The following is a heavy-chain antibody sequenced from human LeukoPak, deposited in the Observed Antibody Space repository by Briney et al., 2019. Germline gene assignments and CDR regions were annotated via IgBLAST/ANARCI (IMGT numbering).Heavy chain of an antibody. Sequence: ASVKVSCKASGYTFTGYYMHWVRQAPGQGLEWMGWINPNSGGTNYAQKFQGRVTMTRDTSISTAYMELSRLRSDDTAVYYCAREGSSWYLKNWFDPWGQGTQVTISS. CDR3: AREGSSWYLKNWFDP. CDR1: GYTFTGYY. CDR2: INPNSGGT. D-gene: IGHD6-13*01. V-gene: IGHV1-2*02. J-gene: IGHJ5*02.